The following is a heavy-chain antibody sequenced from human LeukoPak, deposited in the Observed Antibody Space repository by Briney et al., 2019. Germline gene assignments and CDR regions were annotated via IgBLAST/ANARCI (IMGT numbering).Heavy chain of an antibody. CDR1: GGSFSGYY. Sequence: PSETLSLTCAVYGGSFSGYYWSWIRQPPGKGLEWIGEINHSGSTNYNPSLKSRVTISVDTSKNQFSLKLSSVTAADTAVYYCASIAEQFDYWGQGTLVTVSS. CDR2: INHSGST. V-gene: IGHV4-34*01. CDR3: ASIAEQFDY. D-gene: IGHD6-13*01. J-gene: IGHJ4*02.